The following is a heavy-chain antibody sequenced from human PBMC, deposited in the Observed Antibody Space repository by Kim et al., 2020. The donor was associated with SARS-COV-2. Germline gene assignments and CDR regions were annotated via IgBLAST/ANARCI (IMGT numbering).Heavy chain of an antibody. J-gene: IGHJ1*01. Sequence: ASVKVSCKASGYTFTGYYMHWVRQAPGQGLEWMGWINPNSGGTNYAQKFQGRVTMTRDTSISTAYMELSRLRSDDTAVYYCARGGYSSSWYWEESAEYFQHWGQGTLVTVSS. V-gene: IGHV1-2*02. D-gene: IGHD6-13*01. CDR3: ARGGYSSSWYWEESAEYFQH. CDR1: GYTFTGYY. CDR2: INPNSGGT.